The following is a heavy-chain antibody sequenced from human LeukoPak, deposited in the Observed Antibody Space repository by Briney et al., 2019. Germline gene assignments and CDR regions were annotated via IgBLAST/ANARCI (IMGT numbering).Heavy chain of an antibody. D-gene: IGHD6-19*01. Sequence: KPGESLKISCKGSGYSSTSYWIGWVRQMPGKGLEWMGIIYPGDSDTRYSPSFQGQVTISADKSISTAYLQWSSLKASDTAMYYCARHRRYSSGWGYFDYWGQGTLVTVSS. CDR3: ARHRRYSSGWGYFDY. CDR2: IYPGDSDT. V-gene: IGHV5-51*01. CDR1: GYSSTSYW. J-gene: IGHJ4*02.